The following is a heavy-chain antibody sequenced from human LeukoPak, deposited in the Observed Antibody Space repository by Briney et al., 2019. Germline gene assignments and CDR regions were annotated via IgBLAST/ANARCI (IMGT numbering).Heavy chain of an antibody. CDR2: IYSGGST. Sequence: GGSLRLSCAASGFTVSSNYMSWVRQAPGKGLEWVSVIYSGGSTYYADSVKGRFTISRDNSKNTLYLQMNSLRAEDTAVYYCAKSIAVAGTMGFDYWGQGTLVTVSS. CDR3: AKSIAVAGTMGFDY. D-gene: IGHD6-19*01. CDR1: GFTVSSNY. J-gene: IGHJ4*02. V-gene: IGHV3-53*01.